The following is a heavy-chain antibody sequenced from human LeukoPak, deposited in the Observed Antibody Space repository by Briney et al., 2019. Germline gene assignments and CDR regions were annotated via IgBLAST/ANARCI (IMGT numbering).Heavy chain of an antibody. J-gene: IGHJ4*02. CDR1: GYSISSGYY. CDR3: ARPGYCSSTSCPYVY. D-gene: IGHD2-2*01. CDR2: IYHSGST. V-gene: IGHV4-38-2*01. Sequence: PSETLSLTCAVSGYSISSGYYWGWIRQPPGKGLEGIGSIYHSGSTYYNPSLKSRVTISVDTSKNQFSPKLSSVTAADTAVYYCARPGYCSSTSCPYVYWGQGTLVTVSS.